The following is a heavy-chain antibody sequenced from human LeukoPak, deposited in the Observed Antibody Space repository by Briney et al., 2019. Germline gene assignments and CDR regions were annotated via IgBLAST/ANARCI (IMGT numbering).Heavy chain of an antibody. CDR2: IYYSGST. J-gene: IGHJ4*02. V-gene: IGHV4-59*08. CDR3: ARLSSGTSSWYDIDY. CDR1: GFTLSDYY. D-gene: IGHD6-13*01. Sequence: GSLRLSCAASGFTLSDYYMSWIRQAPGKGLEWIGYIYYSGSTNYNPSLKSRVTISVDTSKNQFSLRLTSVTAADTAVYYCARLSSGTSSWYDIDYWGQGTLVTVSS.